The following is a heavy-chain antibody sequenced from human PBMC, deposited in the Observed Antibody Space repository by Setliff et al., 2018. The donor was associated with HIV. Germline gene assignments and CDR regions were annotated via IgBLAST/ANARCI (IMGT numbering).Heavy chain of an antibody. CDR1: GFTFSSYG. J-gene: IGHJ5*02. D-gene: IGHD3-10*01. CDR3: AKGIKWLAP. CDR2: IWYDGSNK. Sequence: GGSLRLSCAASGFTFSSYGMHWVRQAPGKGLEGVAVIWYDGSNKYYADSVKGRFTISRDNSKNTLYLQMDSLRAEDTAVYYCAKGIKWLAPWGQGTPVTVSS. V-gene: IGHV3-30*02.